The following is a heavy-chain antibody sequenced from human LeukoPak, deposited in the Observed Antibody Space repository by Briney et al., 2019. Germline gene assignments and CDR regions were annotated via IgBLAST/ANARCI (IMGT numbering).Heavy chain of an antibody. V-gene: IGHV3-33*06. D-gene: IGHD4-17*01. CDR3: AKDQSTVTQWYFDY. J-gene: IGHJ4*02. Sequence: PGGSLRLSCAASGFTFSTYGMHWVRQAPGKGLEWVAVIWYDGTNKYYADSVKGRFTISRDNSKYTLYLQMNSLRAEDTAVYYCAKDQSTVTQWYFDYWGQGTLVTVSS. CDR1: GFTFSTYG. CDR2: IWYDGTNK.